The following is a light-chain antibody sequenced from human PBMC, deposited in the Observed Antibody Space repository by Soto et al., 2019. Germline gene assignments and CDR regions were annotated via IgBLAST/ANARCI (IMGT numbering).Light chain of an antibody. J-gene: IGLJ1*01. Sequence: VLTQSPSASGTPGQRVTISCSGSSSNIGSNYVYWYQQLPGTAPKLLIYSNNQRPSGVPDRFSGSKSGTSASLAISGLRSEDEADYYCAAWDDSLSGYVFGTGTKLTVL. CDR2: SNN. CDR1: SSNIGSNY. V-gene: IGLV1-47*02. CDR3: AAWDDSLSGYV.